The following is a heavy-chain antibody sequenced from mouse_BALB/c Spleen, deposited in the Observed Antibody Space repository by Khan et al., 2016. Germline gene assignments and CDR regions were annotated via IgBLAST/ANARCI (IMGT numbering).Heavy chain of an antibody. CDR1: GYSITSGYY. CDR3: AREDYYGYYFDY. CDR2: ISYNGSN. V-gene: IGHV3-6*02. D-gene: IGHD1-2*01. J-gene: IGHJ2*01. Sequence: EVQLQESGPGLVKPSQSLSLTCSVTGYSITSGYYWNWIRQFPGNKLEWMGYISYNGSNNYNPSLKNRISITRDTSKNQFFLKLNSVTTEDTATYYYAREDYYGYYFDYWGQGTTLTVSS.